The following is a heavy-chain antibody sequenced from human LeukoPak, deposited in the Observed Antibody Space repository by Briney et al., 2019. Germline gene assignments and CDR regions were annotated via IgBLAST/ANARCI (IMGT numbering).Heavy chain of an antibody. J-gene: IGHJ4*02. Sequence: SESLSLTCTVSGGSISNFYWSWIRQPAGKTLEWIGRIYTSGSTNYNPSLKSRVTMSVDTSKNQFSLKLSSVTAADTAVYFCARETTGAGTARPFDYWGQGTLVTVSS. D-gene: IGHD6-13*01. CDR2: IYTSGST. CDR3: ARETTGAGTARPFDY. CDR1: GGSISNFY. V-gene: IGHV4-4*07.